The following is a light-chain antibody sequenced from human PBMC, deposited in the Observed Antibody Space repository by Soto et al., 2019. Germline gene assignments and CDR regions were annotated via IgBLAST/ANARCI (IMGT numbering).Light chain of an antibody. Sequence: DIQMTQSPSSLSASVGDRVTITCRASHDISNSLAWYQQKPGQVPKLVIFAASTLQSGVPSRFSGSGSGTDFTLTSNSLQLEDVATYYCQKYNGAPPLFTFGPGTKVDIK. V-gene: IGKV1-27*01. CDR3: QKYNGAPPLFT. CDR2: AAS. J-gene: IGKJ3*01. CDR1: HDISNS.